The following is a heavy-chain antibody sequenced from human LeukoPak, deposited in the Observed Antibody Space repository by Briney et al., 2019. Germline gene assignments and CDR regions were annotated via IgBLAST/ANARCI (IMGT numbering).Heavy chain of an antibody. D-gene: IGHD6-6*01. CDR1: GYTFTSYG. J-gene: IGHJ4*02. Sequence: ASVKVSCKASGYTFTSYGMSWVRQAPGQGLEWMGWISAYNGNTNYAQKLQGRVTMTTDTSTSTAYMELRSLRSDDTAVYYCARAYSSSFSRHFDYWGQGTLVTVSS. V-gene: IGHV1-18*01. CDR2: ISAYNGNT. CDR3: ARAYSSSFSRHFDY.